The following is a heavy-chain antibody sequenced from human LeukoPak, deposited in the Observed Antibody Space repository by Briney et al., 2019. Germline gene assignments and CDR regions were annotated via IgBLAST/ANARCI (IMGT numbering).Heavy chain of an antibody. D-gene: IGHD3-22*01. CDR3: ARDGYYRHFDY. J-gene: IGHJ4*01. CDR2: ISTYNGDT. V-gene: IGHV1-18*01. Sequence: ASVKVSYKASGYTFTTYGISWLRQAPGQGLEWMGWISTYNGDTNYVQKLQDRVTMTTDTSTSTAYMEVRSLRSDDTAVYYCARDGYYRHFDYWGQGTLVTVSS. CDR1: GYTFTTYG.